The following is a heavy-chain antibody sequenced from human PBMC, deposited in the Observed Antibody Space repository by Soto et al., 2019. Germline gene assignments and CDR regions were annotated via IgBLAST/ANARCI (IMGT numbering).Heavy chain of an antibody. J-gene: IGHJ4*02. Sequence: QVQLVESGGGSVKPGGSLRLSCAASGFTFGGFYMGWIRQAPGRGLEWVALISYLGTKTDYADSVKGRFTISRDNFKKTVSLQMESLRAEDSAVYFCARTDTGGTYFEFWGRGTLVTVSS. CDR3: ARTDTGGTYFEF. CDR1: GFTFGGFY. CDR2: ISYLGTKT. V-gene: IGHV3-11*06. D-gene: IGHD3-16*01.